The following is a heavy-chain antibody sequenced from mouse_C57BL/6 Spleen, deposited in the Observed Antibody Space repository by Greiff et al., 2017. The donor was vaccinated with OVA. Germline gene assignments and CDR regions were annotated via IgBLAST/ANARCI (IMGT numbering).Heavy chain of an antibody. CDR1: GYTFTSYW. J-gene: IGHJ4*01. D-gene: IGHD1-1*01. Sequence: QVQLQQPGAELVRPGSSVKLSCKASGYTFTSYWMHWVKQRPIQGLEWIGNIDPSDSETHYNQKFKDKATLTVDKSSSTAYMQLSSLTSEDSAVYYCARFITTVGAMDDWGQGTSVTVSS. CDR2: IDPSDSET. V-gene: IGHV1-52*01. CDR3: ARFITTVGAMDD.